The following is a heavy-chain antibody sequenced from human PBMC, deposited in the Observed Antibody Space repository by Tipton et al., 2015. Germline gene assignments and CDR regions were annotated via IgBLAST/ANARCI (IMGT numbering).Heavy chain of an antibody. V-gene: IGHV3-53*01. CDR3: ARDRVPEYYSDY. Sequence: GSLRLSCAASGFSFSTNPMSWVRQAPGKGLEWVSFVHSGGTTSYGDSVKGRFTISRDNSKNTVYLQMNSLRAEDTAVYYCARDRVPEYYSDYWGQGTLVTVSS. J-gene: IGHJ4*02. CDR2: VHSGGTT. D-gene: IGHD1-14*01. CDR1: GFSFSTNP.